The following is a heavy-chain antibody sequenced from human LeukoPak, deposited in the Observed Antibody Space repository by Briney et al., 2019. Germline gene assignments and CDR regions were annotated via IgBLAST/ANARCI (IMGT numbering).Heavy chain of an antibody. CDR1: GFTVSSNY. CDR3: AKDGRQQLVEYYFDY. CDR2: IYSGGST. D-gene: IGHD6-13*01. J-gene: IGHJ4*02. V-gene: IGHV3-66*01. Sequence: GGSLRLSCAASGFTVSSNYMSWVRQAPGKGLEWVSVIYSGGSTYYADSVKGRFTISRDNSKNTLYLQMSGLRAEDTAVYHCAKDGRQQLVEYYFDYWGQGTLVTVSS.